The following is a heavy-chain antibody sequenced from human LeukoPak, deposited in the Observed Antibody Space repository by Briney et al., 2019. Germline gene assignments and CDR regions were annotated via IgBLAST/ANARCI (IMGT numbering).Heavy chain of an antibody. V-gene: IGHV3-48*03. Sequence: GGSLRLSCAASGFTFSRYEMNWVRQAPGKGLEWVSYISRSGDTIYFADSVKGRFTISRDNSKNTLFLQMNSLRAEDTAVYYCAKESRSYSLDYWGQGTLVTVSS. CDR1: GFTFSRYE. J-gene: IGHJ4*02. D-gene: IGHD1-26*01. CDR2: ISRSGDTI. CDR3: AKESRSYSLDY.